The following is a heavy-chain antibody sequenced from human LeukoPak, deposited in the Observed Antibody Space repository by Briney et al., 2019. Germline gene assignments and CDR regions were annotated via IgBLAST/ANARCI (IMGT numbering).Heavy chain of an antibody. V-gene: IGHV3-53*01. CDR2: IYSGGST. Sequence: GGSLRLSCAASGFIVSTTYMSWVRQAPGKGLEWASVIYSGGSTYYADSVKGRFTISRDSSKNTLYLQMNRLRAEDTAVYYCARGDGGSGRGWFDPWGQGTLVTVSS. CDR3: ARGDGGSGRGWFDP. CDR1: GFIVSTTY. J-gene: IGHJ5*02. D-gene: IGHD6-19*01.